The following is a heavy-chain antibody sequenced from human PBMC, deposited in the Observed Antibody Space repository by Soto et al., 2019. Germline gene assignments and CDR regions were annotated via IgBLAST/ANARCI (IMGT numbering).Heavy chain of an antibody. J-gene: IGHJ5*02. CDR3: AKDYCSGGSCYGANWFDP. V-gene: IGHV3-9*01. Sequence: PGGSLRLSCAASGLTFDDYAMHWVRQAPGKGLEWVSGISWNSGSIGYADSVKGRFSISRDNAKNSLYLQMNSLRAEDTALYYCAKDYCSGGSCYGANWFDPWGQGTLVTVSS. CDR2: ISWNSGSI. D-gene: IGHD2-15*01. CDR1: GLTFDDYA.